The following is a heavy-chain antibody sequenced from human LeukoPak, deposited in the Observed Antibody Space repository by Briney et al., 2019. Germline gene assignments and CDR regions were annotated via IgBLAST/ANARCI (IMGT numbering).Heavy chain of an antibody. J-gene: IGHJ4*02. CDR3: ARAMSIAARLQTIFDY. CDR1: GGSFSGYY. V-gene: IGHV4-38-2*01. CDR2: FYHGGST. D-gene: IGHD6-6*01. Sequence: SETLSLTCAVYGGSFSGYYWDWIRHPPGKGREGIGTFYHGGSTYYNPSRRSGATTSVNTSRNQFSLNLTSVTAADTAVYYCARAMSIAARLQTIFDYWGQGTLVTVSS.